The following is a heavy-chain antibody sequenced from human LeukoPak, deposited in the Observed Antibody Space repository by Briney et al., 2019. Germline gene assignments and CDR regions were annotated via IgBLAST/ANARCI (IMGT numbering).Heavy chain of an antibody. D-gene: IGHD3-3*01. CDR1: GGSISSYY. J-gene: IGHJ4*02. Sequence: SETLSLACTVSGGSISSYYWSWIRQPPGKGLEWIGYIYYSGSTNYNPSLKSRVTISVDTSKNQLSLKLSSVTAADTAVYYCAREGFWSGSFDYWGQGTLVTVSS. V-gene: IGHV4-59*01. CDR3: AREGFWSGSFDY. CDR2: IYYSGST.